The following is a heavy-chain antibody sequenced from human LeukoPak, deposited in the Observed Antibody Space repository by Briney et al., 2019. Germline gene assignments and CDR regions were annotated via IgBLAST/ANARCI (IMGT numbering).Heavy chain of an antibody. CDR1: GFTFSSYS. CDR2: ISSSSYT. V-gene: IGHV3-21*01. D-gene: IGHD2-21*01. CDR3: AKDLFLWYFDL. Sequence: PGGSLRLSCAASGFTFSSYSMNWVRQAPGKGLEWVSSISSSSYTYYADSVKGRFTISRDNAKNSLYLQMNSLRAEDTAVYYCAKDLFLWYFDLWGRGTLVTVSP. J-gene: IGHJ2*01.